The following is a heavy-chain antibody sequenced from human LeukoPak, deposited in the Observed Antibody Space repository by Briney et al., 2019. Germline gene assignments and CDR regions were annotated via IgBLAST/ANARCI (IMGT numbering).Heavy chain of an antibody. CDR3: AKEPESNGWFDP. Sequence: PGGSLRLSCAASGFTSSSYSMSWVRQAPGKGLEWVSAINGGGVTTYYADSVKGRFTISRDNSKNTLYLQMNSLRAEDTAVYYCAKEPESNGWFDPWGQGTLVTVSS. CDR2: INGGGVTT. J-gene: IGHJ5*02. CDR1: GFTSSSYS. V-gene: IGHV3-23*01.